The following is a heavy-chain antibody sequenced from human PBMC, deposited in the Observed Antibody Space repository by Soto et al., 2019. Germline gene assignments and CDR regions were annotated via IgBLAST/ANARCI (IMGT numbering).Heavy chain of an antibody. CDR3: ARVRYYDSGSSINWFDP. CDR2: ISSSGSTI. Sequence: GGSLRLSCAASGLTFSDYYMSWIRQAPGKGLEWVSYISSSGSTIYYADSVKGRFTISRDNAKNSLYLQMNSLRAEDTAVYYCARVRYYDSGSSINWFDPWGQGTLVTVSS. J-gene: IGHJ5*02. D-gene: IGHD3-10*01. CDR1: GLTFSDYY. V-gene: IGHV3-11*01.